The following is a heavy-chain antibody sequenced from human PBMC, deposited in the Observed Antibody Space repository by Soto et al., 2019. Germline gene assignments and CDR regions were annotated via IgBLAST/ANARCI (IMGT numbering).Heavy chain of an antibody. J-gene: IGHJ4*02. CDR3: AAYAGSFGRHLAY. V-gene: IGHV5-51*01. Sequence: GESLKISCKGSGYSFTNYWIGWVRQMPGKGLEWMGIIYPGDSDTRYSPSFQGQVTISADKSISTVYLQWSSLKASDTAMYYCAAYAGSFGRHLAYWGQGALVTVSS. CDR2: IYPGDSDT. D-gene: IGHD3-10*01. CDR1: GYSFTNYW.